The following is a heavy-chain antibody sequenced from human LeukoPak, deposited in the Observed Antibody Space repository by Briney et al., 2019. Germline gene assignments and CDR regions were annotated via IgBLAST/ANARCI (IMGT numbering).Heavy chain of an antibody. CDR1: GFTFDDYA. Sequence: GGSLRLSCAASGFTFDDYATHWVRQVPGKGLEWVSGISWNSGSIGYADSVKGRFTISRDNAKNSLYLQMSSLRAEDTALYYCAKFARGALLYWGQGTLVTVSS. CDR2: ISWNSGSI. J-gene: IGHJ4*02. CDR3: AKFARGALLY. V-gene: IGHV3-9*01. D-gene: IGHD3-10*01.